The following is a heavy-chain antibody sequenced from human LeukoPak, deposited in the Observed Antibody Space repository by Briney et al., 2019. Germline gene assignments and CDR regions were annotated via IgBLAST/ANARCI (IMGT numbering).Heavy chain of an antibody. V-gene: IGHV3-33*01. CDR3: ATDSEVADFDY. CDR1: GFTFSSYG. J-gene: IGHJ4*02. CDR2: IWYDGSNK. Sequence: GGSLRLSCAASGFTFSSYGMHWVRQAPGKGLEWVAVIWYDGSNKYYADSVKGRFTISRDNSKNTLYLQMNSLRAEDTAVYYCATDSEVADFDYWGQGTLVTVSS. D-gene: IGHD6-19*01.